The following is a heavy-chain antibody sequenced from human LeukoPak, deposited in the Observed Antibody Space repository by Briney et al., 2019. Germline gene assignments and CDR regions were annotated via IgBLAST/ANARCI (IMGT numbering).Heavy chain of an antibody. CDR2: INHSGST. J-gene: IGHJ3*02. V-gene: IGHV4-34*01. CDR3: ARRHVVVAASRDAFDI. D-gene: IGHD2-15*01. Sequence: SETLSLTCAIYGGSFSGYYWSWIRQPPGKGLEWIGEINHSGSTNYNPSLKSRVTISVDTSKNQFSLKLSSVTAADTAVYYCARRHVVVAASRDAFDIWGQGTMVTVSS. CDR1: GGSFSGYY.